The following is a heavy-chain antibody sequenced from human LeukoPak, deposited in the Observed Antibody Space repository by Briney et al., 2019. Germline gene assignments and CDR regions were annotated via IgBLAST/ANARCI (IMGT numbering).Heavy chain of an antibody. V-gene: IGHV4-30-2*01. D-gene: IGHD1-26*01. J-gene: IGHJ4*02. CDR1: GGSISSGGYS. Sequence: SETLSLTCAVSGGSISSGGYSWSWIRQPPGKGLEWIGYIYHSGSTYYNPSLKSRVTISVDRSKNQFSLKLSSVTAADTAVYYCARDPSVGASYFDYWGQGTLVTVSS. CDR3: ARDPSVGASYFDY. CDR2: IYHSGST.